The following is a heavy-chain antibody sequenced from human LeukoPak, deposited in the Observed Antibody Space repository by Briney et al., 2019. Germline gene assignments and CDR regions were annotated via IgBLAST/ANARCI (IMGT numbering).Heavy chain of an antibody. D-gene: IGHD1-26*01. CDR3: ARLRVVGATLFDY. CDR1: GYSSSNYW. Sequence: PGESLKISCQGSGYSSSNYWIAWVRQMPGKGLEWMGIMLPDDSDIRYNPSFQGQVTISADKSTSTAYLQWSSLKASDTAMYYCARLRVVGATLFDYWGQGTLVTVSS. J-gene: IGHJ4*02. V-gene: IGHV5-51*01. CDR2: MLPDDSDI.